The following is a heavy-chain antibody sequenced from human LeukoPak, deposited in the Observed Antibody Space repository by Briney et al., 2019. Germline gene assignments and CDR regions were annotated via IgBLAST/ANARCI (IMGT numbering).Heavy chain of an antibody. CDR2: ISYDGSNK. CDR1: GFTFSSYA. Sequence: GGSLRLSCAASGFTFSSYAMHWVRQAPGKGLEWVAVISYDGSNKYYADSVKGRFTISRDNSKNTLYLQMNSLRPEDTAVYYCARDRHYYDSGGYLALDYWGQGSLVTVSS. V-gene: IGHV3-30*04. D-gene: IGHD3-22*01. J-gene: IGHJ4*02. CDR3: ARDRHYYDSGGYLALDY.